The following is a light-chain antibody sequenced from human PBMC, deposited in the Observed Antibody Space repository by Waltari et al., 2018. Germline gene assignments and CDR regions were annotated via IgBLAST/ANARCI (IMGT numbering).Light chain of an antibody. CDR1: RGVIAY. CDR3: QQSHSSPLT. CDR2: ATS. J-gene: IGKJ4*01. V-gene: IGKV1-39*01. Sequence: DVQMTQSPSSLSASIGDRVTINCRASRGVIAYLNWYQQKPGKAPKLLIYATSTLHTGVPSRFSGSGSGTDYTLTISSLQPEDFATYYCQQSHSSPLTFGGGTKVEIK.